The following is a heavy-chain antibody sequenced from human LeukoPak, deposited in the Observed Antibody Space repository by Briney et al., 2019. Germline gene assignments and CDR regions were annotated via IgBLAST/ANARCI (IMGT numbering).Heavy chain of an antibody. Sequence: NPGGSLRLSCAASGFTFSSYSMNWVRQAPGKGLEWVSSISSSSSYIYYADSVKGRFTISRDNAKNSLYLQMNSLRAEDTAVYYCARGSDYYYDSSGVDYWGQGTLVTVSS. J-gene: IGHJ4*02. V-gene: IGHV3-21*01. CDR3: ARGSDYYYDSSGVDY. D-gene: IGHD3-22*01. CDR2: ISSSSSYI. CDR1: GFTFSSYS.